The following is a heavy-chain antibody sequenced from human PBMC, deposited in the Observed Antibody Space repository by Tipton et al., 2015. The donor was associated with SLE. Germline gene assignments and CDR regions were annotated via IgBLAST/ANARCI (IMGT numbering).Heavy chain of an antibody. CDR3: ARHRWELPYYYYGMDV. CDR1: GGSISSYY. Sequence: LRLSCTVSGGSISSYYWSWIRQPPGKGLEWIGYIYYSGSTNYNPSLKSRVTISVDTSKNQFSLKLSSVTAADTAVYYCARHRWELPYYYYGMDVWGQGTTVTVSS. CDR2: IYYSGST. D-gene: IGHD2-15*01. J-gene: IGHJ6*02. V-gene: IGHV4-59*01.